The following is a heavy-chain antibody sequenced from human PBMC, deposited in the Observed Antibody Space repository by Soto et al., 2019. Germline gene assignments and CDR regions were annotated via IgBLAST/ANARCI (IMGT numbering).Heavy chain of an antibody. CDR3: VRVAGSSSWYDTDS. CDR1: GYSINSGYY. J-gene: IGHJ4*02. CDR2: TYYGASS. Sequence: SETLSLTCAVSGYSINSGYYWGWIRQPPGKGLEWLGTTYYGASSYYNPSLRSRITILLDASTNQLSLKLSSVTAADTAVYFFVRVAGSSSWYDTDSWGQGIMVTVSS. V-gene: IGHV4-38-2*01. D-gene: IGHD6-13*01.